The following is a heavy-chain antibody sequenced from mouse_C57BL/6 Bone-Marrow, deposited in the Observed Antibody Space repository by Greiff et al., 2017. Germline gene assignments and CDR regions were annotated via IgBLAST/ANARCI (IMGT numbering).Heavy chain of an antibody. V-gene: IGHV3-6*01. CDR3: ARAGGMDY. CDR1: GYSITSGYY. CDR2: ISYDGSN. J-gene: IGHJ4*01. Sequence: EVKLQESGPGLVKPSQSLSLTCSVTGYSITSGYYWNWIRQFPGNKLEWMGYISYDGSNNYNPSLKNRISITRDTSKNQFFLKLNSVTTEDTATYYCARAGGMDYWGQGTSVTVSS.